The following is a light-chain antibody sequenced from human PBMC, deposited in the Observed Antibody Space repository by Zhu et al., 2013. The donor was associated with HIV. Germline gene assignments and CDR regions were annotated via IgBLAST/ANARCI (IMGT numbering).Light chain of an antibody. J-gene: IGLJ1*01. CDR1: SANIVNNY. CDR3: GTWDTSLTAYV. Sequence: QSVLTQPPSISAAPGQKVTISCSGSSANIVNNYVSWYQHFPGTAPKLLIYDDNKRPSGIPDRFSGSKSGTSATLGITGLQTGDEADYYCGTWDTSLTAYVFGSGTKVTVL. CDR2: DDN. V-gene: IGLV1-51*01.